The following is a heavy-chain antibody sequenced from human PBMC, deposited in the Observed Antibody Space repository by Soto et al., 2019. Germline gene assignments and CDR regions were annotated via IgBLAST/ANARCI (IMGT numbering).Heavy chain of an antibody. D-gene: IGHD6-19*01. V-gene: IGHV1-69*01. CDR3: ASDYGVADTYYCGMDV. Sequence: QVQLVQSGAEVKKPGSSVKVSCKASGGTFSNYAISWVRQAPGQGLEWMGGIIPLSGTANYAQKFQGRVKITGDDATSTGYMELRNLRSDSTAIYYCASDYGVADTYYCGMDVWGQGTTVTVSS. J-gene: IGHJ6*02. CDR2: IIPLSGTA. CDR1: GGTFSNYA.